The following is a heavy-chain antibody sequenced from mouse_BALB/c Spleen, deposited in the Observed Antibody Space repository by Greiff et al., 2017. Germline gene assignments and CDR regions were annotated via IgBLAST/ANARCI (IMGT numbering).Heavy chain of an antibody. V-gene: IGHV14-1*02. CDR3: ALYYYGSSRYAMDY. J-gene: IGHJ4*01. Sequence: VQLQQSGAELVRPGALVKLSCKASGFNIKDYYMHWVKQRPEQGLEWIGWIDPENGNTIYDPKFQGKASITADTSSNTAYLQLSSLTSEDTAVYYCALYYYGSSRYAMDYWGQGTSVTVSS. CDR2: IDPENGNT. CDR1: GFNIKDYY. D-gene: IGHD1-1*01.